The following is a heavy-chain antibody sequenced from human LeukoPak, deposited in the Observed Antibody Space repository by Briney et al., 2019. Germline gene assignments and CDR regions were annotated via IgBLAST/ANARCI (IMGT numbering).Heavy chain of an antibody. CDR1: GFTFDNYA. J-gene: IGHJ4*02. CDR2: VSWNSGSI. Sequence: GGSLRLSCAASGFTFDNYAMNWVRQAPGKGLEWVSGVSWNSGSIGYVDSVRGRFTISRDNAKSSLYLQMHSLTPEDTALYYCAKDFDSSGYFSYTFDSWGQGTLVTVSS. D-gene: IGHD3-22*01. V-gene: IGHV3-9*01. CDR3: AKDFDSSGYFSYTFDS.